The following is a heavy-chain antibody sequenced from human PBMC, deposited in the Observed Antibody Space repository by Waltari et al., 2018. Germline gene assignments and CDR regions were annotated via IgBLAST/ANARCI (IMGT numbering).Heavy chain of an antibody. V-gene: IGHV3-73*02. CDR1: GFTFSGSA. CDR3: TMPRGFDSSGYLGY. CDR2: IRSKANSDAT. J-gene: IGHJ4*02. D-gene: IGHD3-22*01. Sequence: EVQLVESGGGLVQPGGSLKLSCAASGFTFSGSAMHWVRQASGKGLEWVGRIRSKANSDATEYAASVKGRFTISRDDSKNTAYLQMNSLKTEDTAVYYCTMPRGFDSSGYLGYWGQGTLVTVSS.